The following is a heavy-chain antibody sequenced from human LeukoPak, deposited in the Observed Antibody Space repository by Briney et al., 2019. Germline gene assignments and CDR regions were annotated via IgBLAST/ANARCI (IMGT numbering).Heavy chain of an antibody. CDR1: GDSIRSNNYY. V-gene: IGHV4-39*01. J-gene: IGHJ4*02. CDR3: QSRFLEWLLDY. CDR2: IYDTGST. Sequence: PSETLSLTCTVSGDSIRSNNYYWGWIRQPPGKGLEWIGSIYDTGSTFYNPSLKSRVIISVDTSKNQFSLKLSSVTAADTTVYYCQSRFLEWLLDYWGQGTLVTVSS. D-gene: IGHD3-3*01.